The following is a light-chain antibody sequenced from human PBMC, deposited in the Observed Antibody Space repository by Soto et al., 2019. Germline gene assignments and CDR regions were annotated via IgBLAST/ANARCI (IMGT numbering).Light chain of an antibody. V-gene: IGKV3-15*01. Sequence: EIVLTQSPATLSVSPGERATLSCRASQSVSSNLAWYQQKPGQAPRLLIYGASTRATGIPARFSGSGSGTEFSLTISSLQSEDFAVYYCQQYYNWSLTFGRGTKVEIK. CDR3: QQYYNWSLT. CDR2: GAS. J-gene: IGKJ4*01. CDR1: QSVSSN.